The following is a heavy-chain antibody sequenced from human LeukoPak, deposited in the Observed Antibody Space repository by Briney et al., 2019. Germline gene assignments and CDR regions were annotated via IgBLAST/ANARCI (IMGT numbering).Heavy chain of an antibody. J-gene: IGHJ4*02. CDR3: ARDQGYYYDSSGYFDY. Sequence: SSVKVSCKASVYTFTGYYMHWVLQAPGQGLEWMGWINANSGGTNYSQTFQGRVTMTRDTSISTAYMELSRLRSDDTAVYYCARDQGYYYDSSGYFDYWGQGTLVTVSS. CDR1: VYTFTGYY. V-gene: IGHV1-2*02. CDR2: INANSGGT. D-gene: IGHD3-22*01.